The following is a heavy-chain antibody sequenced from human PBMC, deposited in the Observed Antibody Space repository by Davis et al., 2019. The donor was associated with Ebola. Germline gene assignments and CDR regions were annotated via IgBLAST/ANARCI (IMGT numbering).Heavy chain of an antibody. Sequence: SETLSLTCTVSGGSISSSSYYWGWIRQPPGKGLEWIGSMYYSGSTYYNPSLKSRVTISVDTSKNQFSLKLSSVTAADTAVYYCARGPHPSGSYTPDYFDYWGQGTLVTVSS. V-gene: IGHV4-39*07. CDR1: GGSISSSSYY. J-gene: IGHJ4*02. D-gene: IGHD1-26*01. CDR2: MYYSGST. CDR3: ARGPHPSGSYTPDYFDY.